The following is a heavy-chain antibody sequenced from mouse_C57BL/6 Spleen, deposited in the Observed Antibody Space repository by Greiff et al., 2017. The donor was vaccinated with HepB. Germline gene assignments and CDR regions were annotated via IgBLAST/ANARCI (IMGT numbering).Heavy chain of an antibody. D-gene: IGHD1-1*01. CDR1: GFTFSSYA. Sequence: DVMLVESGGGLVKPGGSLKLSCAASGFTFSSYAMSWVRQTPEKRLEWVATISDGGSYTYYPDNVKGRFTISRDNAKNNLYLQMSHLKSEDTAMYYCARKGRSSYFDYWGQGTTLTVSS. V-gene: IGHV5-4*03. J-gene: IGHJ2*01. CDR3: ARKGRSSYFDY. CDR2: ISDGGSYT.